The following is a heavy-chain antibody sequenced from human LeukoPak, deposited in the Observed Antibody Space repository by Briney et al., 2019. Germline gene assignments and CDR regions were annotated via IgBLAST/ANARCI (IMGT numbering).Heavy chain of an antibody. CDR3: ARRSYYGHFDY. CDR1: GGSISSYY. Sequence: PSETLSLTCTVSGGSISSYYWSWIRQPPGKGLEWIGYIYYSGSTNYNPSLKSRVTISVDTSKNQFSLKLSSVTAADTAVYYCARRSYYGHFDYWGLGTLVTVSS. V-gene: IGHV4-59*08. D-gene: IGHD3-10*01. CDR2: IYYSGST. J-gene: IGHJ4*02.